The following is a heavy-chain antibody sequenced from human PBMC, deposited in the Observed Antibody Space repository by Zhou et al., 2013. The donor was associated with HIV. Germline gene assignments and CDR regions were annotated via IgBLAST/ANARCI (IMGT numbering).Heavy chain of an antibody. Sequence: QVQLVQSGAEVKKPGASVKVSCKASGYTFTNYDINWVRQAPGQGLEWMGWINPNSGGTNYAQKFQGRVTMTRDTSISTVYMEVNRLRSEDTAVYYCARAVVGASSFDYWGQGTLVTVSS. CDR2: INPNSGGT. J-gene: IGHJ4*02. D-gene: IGHD2-15*01. CDR1: GYTFTNYD. V-gene: IGHV1-2*02. CDR3: ARAVVGASSFDY.